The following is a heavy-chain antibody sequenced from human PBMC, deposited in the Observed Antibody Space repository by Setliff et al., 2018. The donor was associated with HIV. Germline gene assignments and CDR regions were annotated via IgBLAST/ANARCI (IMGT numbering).Heavy chain of an antibody. Sequence: GGPLRLSCAASGFTFDDYGMSWVRQAPGKGLEWVSGINWSGGSTGYADSVKGRFTISRDNAKNSLYPQMNSLRAEDTALYYCARDIRLRELLGYFDYWGQGTLVTVSS. V-gene: IGHV3-20*04. D-gene: IGHD1-7*01. J-gene: IGHJ4*02. CDR3: ARDIRLRELLGYFDY. CDR2: INWSGGST. CDR1: GFTFDDYG.